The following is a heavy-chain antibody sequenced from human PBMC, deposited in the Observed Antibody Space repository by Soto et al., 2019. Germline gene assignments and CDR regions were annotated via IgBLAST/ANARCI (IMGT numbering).Heavy chain of an antibody. J-gene: IGHJ6*02. D-gene: IGHD6-19*01. Sequence: TGGSLRLSCAASGFTFSSYSMNWVRQAPGKGLEWVSSISSSSSYIYYADSVKGRFTTSRDNAKNSLYLQMNSLRAEDTAVYYCARRIAVAGTIYYYGMDVWAKGPRSPSP. CDR2: ISSSSSYI. CDR3: ARRIAVAGTIYYYGMDV. CDR1: GFTFSSYS. V-gene: IGHV3-21*01.